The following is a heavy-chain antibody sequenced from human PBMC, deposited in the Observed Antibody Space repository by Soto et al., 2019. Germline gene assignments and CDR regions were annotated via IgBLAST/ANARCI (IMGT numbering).Heavy chain of an antibody. V-gene: IGHV3-23*01. CDR3: AIGGDIAVAGPDAFDI. CDR1: GFTFSSYA. Sequence: EVQLLESGGGLVQPGGSLRLSCAASGFTFSSYAMSWVRQAPGKGLEWVPAISGSGGSTYYADSVKGRFTISRDNSKNTLYLQMNSLRAEDTAVYYCAIGGDIAVAGPDAFDIWGQGTMVTVSS. J-gene: IGHJ3*02. CDR2: ISGSGGST. D-gene: IGHD6-19*01.